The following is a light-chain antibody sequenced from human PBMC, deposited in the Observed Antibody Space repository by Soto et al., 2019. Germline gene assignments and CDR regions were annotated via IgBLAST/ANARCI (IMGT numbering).Light chain of an antibody. CDR1: QSVSSS. J-gene: IGKJ4*01. Sequence: EIVMTQSPATLTVSPGEGSTLSGRASQSVSSSLAWYQQKPGQPPRLLIYDASNRATGIPARFSGSGSATDFTLTICTLEPEDFAVYCSQQRGNWPHTFCGGTKV. CDR3: QQRGNWPHT. V-gene: IGKV3-11*01. CDR2: DAS.